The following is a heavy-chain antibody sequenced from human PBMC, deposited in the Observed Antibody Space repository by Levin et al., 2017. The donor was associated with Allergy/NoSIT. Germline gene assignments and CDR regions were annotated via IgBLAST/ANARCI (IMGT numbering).Heavy chain of an antibody. CDR2: IYSDGTT. V-gene: IGHV3-53*01. J-gene: IGHJ4*02. D-gene: IGHD3-9*01. CDR3: ARDRAEYNILTGYLN. CDR1: GFTASSSY. Sequence: AGESLKISCAASGFTASSSYMSWIRQSPGKGLEWVSMIYSDGTTLYADSVKGRFTISRDTSKNTVYLQMTSLGVDDTAIYYCARDRAEYNILTGYLNWGQGTLVTVSS.